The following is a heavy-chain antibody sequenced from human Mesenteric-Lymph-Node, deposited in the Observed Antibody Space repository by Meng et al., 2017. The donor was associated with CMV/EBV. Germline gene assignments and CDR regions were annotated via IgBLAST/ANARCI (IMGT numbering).Heavy chain of an antibody. Sequence: ASVKVSCKASGYTFTSYAMHWVRQAPGQRLEWMGWSNAGNGNTKYSQKLQGRVTMTTDTSTSTAYMELRSLRSDDTAVYYCARGGWELLAYGMDVWGQGTTVTVSS. J-gene: IGHJ6*02. D-gene: IGHD1-26*01. CDR1: GYTFTSYA. V-gene: IGHV1-3*01. CDR2: SNAGNGNT. CDR3: ARGGWELLAYGMDV.